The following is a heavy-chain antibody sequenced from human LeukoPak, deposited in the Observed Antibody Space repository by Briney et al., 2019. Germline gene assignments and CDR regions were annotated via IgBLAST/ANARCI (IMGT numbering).Heavy chain of an antibody. D-gene: IGHD3-10*01. CDR1: GFSFTTYA. V-gene: IGHV3-23*01. CDR3: ASGTYRLGDY. Sequence: GGSLRLSCEASGFSFTTYAMSWVRQAPGKGLEWVSGISSSSVDKHYADSVKGRFRVSRDNSKSTLYLEMNSLRTEDTAFYSCASGTYRLGDYRGQGTLVAVSS. J-gene: IGHJ4*02. CDR2: ISSSSVDK.